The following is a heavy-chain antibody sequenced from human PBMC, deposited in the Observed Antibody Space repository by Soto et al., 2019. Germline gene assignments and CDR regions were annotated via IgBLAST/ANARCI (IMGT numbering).Heavy chain of an antibody. V-gene: IGHV5-51*01. Sequence: GESLNISFSVSGYRFTRYLIGCVRQMPGKGLEWMGIIYPGDSDTRYSPSFQGQVTISADKSITTTYLQWSSLKASDTAIYYCAASIFYYGMDVWGQGTTVTVS. CDR1: GYRFTRYL. CDR3: AASIFYYGMDV. J-gene: IGHJ6*02. CDR2: IYPGDSDT.